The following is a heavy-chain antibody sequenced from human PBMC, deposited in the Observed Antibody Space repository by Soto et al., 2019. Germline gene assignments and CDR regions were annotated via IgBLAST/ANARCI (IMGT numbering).Heavy chain of an antibody. V-gene: IGHV1-18*01. CDR2: ISGYNGNT. J-gene: IGHJ4*02. Sequence: DSVKGSCNASGYTFTSYGISWVRQAPGQGLEWMGWISGYNGNTKYAQKLQGRVTMTTDTSTSTAYMELRSLRSDDTAVYYCARDLGGQIVDYWGQGTLVTVSS. CDR3: ARDLGGQIVDY. D-gene: IGHD1-26*01. CDR1: GYTFTSYG.